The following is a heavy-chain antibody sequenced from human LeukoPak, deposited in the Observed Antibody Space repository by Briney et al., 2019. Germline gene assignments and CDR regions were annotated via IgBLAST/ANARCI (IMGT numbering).Heavy chain of an antibody. CDR1: GGSISSGGYY. V-gene: IGHV4-31*03. CDR3: ARSTGYSTDAFDI. CDR2: IYYSGST. Sequence: PSQTLSLTCTVSGGSISSGGYYWSWIRQHPGKGLEWIGYIYYSGSTNYNPSLKSRVTISVDTSKNQFSLKPSSVTAADTAVYYCARSTGYSTDAFDIWGQGTMVAVSS. J-gene: IGHJ3*02. D-gene: IGHD3-9*01.